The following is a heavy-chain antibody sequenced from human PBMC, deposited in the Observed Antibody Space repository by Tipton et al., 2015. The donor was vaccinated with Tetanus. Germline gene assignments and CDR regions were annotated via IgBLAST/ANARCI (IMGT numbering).Heavy chain of an antibody. CDR2: IFYSGSS. J-gene: IGHJ4*02. CDR1: GGSINNGGYY. D-gene: IGHD2-21*02. CDR3: ARGMAEASNCGGDCYSDY. V-gene: IGHV4-31*03. Sequence: TLSLTCTVSGGSINNGGYYWSWIRQHPGKGLEWIGYIFYSGSSHYNPSLKSRLSLSVDTSKNQFSLNLNSVTAADTAVYYCARGMAEASNCGGDCYSDYWGQGTLVTVSS.